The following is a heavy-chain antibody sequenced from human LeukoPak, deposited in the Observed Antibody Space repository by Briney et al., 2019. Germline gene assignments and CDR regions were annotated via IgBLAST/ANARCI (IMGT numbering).Heavy chain of an antibody. V-gene: IGHV3-30-3*01. Sequence: PGRSLRLSCAASGFTFSSYAMHWVRQAPGKGLEWVAVISYDGSNKYYADSVKGRFTISRDNSKNTLYLQMNSLRAEDTAVYYCARDRMGATDYFDYWGQGTLGTGSS. J-gene: IGHJ4*02. D-gene: IGHD1-26*01. CDR1: GFTFSSYA. CDR3: ARDRMGATDYFDY. CDR2: ISYDGSNK.